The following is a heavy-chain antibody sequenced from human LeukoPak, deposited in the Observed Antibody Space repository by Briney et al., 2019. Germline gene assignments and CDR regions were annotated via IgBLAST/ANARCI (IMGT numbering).Heavy chain of an antibody. J-gene: IGHJ4*02. Sequence: ASVKISCKASGYTFTSYGISWVRQAPGQGLEWMGWISAYNGNTNYAQKLQGRVTMTTDTSTSTAYMELRSLRSDDTAVYYCARNVITFGGVIGPFDYWGQGTLVTVSS. CDR3: ARNVITFGGVIGPFDY. CDR2: ISAYNGNT. V-gene: IGHV1-18*01. D-gene: IGHD3-16*02. CDR1: GYTFTSYG.